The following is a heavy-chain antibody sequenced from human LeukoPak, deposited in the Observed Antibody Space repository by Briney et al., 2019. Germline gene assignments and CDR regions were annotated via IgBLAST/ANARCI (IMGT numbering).Heavy chain of an antibody. V-gene: IGHV3-30*02. CDR2: IRYDGSNK. CDR3: ARGGGNDFWSGYYVYYYYYMDV. J-gene: IGHJ6*03. CDR1: GFTFSSYG. Sequence: GGSLRLSCAASGFTFSSYGMHWVRQAPGKGLEWVAFIRYDGSNKYYADSVKGRFTISRDNSKNTLYLQMNSLRSEDTAVYYCARGGGNDFWSGYYVYYYYYMDVWGKGTTVTVSS. D-gene: IGHD3-3*01.